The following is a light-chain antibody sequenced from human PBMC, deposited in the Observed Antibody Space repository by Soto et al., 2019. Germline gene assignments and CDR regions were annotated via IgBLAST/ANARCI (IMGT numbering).Light chain of an antibody. CDR3: QQYGSSAT. J-gene: IGKJ1*01. CDR1: QSVRSK. CDR2: GAS. V-gene: IGKV3-20*01. Sequence: EIVLTQSPASLSVSPGERSTLSCMASQSVRSKVAWYQQKPGQAPSLLIYGASGRATGIPDRFSGSGSGTDFTLTISRLEPEDFAVYYCQQYGSSATFGQGTKVDIK.